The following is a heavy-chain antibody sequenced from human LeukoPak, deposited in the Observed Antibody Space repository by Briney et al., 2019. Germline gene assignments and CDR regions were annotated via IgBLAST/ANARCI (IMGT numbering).Heavy chain of an antibody. CDR2: IYYSGST. CDR1: GGSISRHY. V-gene: IGHV4-59*11. CDR3: ARATQRYCSGTTCFPYWLDT. D-gene: IGHD2-2*01. J-gene: IGHJ5*01. Sequence: AETLSLTCTVSGGSISRHYWSWIRQPPGKGLEWIGNIYYSGSTNYNPSLRSRVTTSVDTSKNQFSLKLRSVTAADTAVYFCARATQRYCSGTTCFPYWLDTWGQGTLVTVSS.